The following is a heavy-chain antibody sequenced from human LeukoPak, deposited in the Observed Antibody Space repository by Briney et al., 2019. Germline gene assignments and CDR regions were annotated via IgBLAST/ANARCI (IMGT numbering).Heavy chain of an antibody. V-gene: IGHV3-9*01. D-gene: IGHD5-24*01. J-gene: IGHJ3*02. CDR3: AKAARDAADAFDI. CDR2: FCWNSGSI. CDR1: QLNLDEDP. Sequence: RDLLLYCAGTQLNLDEDPMHWPHPAPRQGLEGVHRFCWNSGSIGYADSVTGRFTISRDNAKNSLYLQMNSRRAEDTALYYCAKAARDAADAFDIWGQGTMVTVSS.